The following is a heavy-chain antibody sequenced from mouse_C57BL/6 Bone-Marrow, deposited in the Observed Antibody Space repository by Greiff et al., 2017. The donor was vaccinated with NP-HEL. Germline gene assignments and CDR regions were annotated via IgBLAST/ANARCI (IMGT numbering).Heavy chain of an antibody. CDR3: ARIYYYGSSYAMDY. Sequence: QVTLKESGPGILQSSQTLSLTCSFSGFSLSTSGMGVSWIRQPSGKGLEWLAHIYWDDDKRYNPSLKSQLTISKDTSRNQVFLKITSVDTADTATYYCARIYYYGSSYAMDYWGQGTSVTVSS. J-gene: IGHJ4*01. V-gene: IGHV8-12*01. D-gene: IGHD1-1*01. CDR2: IYWDDDK. CDR1: GFSLSTSGMG.